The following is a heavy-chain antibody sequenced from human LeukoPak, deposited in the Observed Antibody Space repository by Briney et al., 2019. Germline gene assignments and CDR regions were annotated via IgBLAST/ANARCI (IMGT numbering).Heavy chain of an antibody. CDR2: IYSGGST. D-gene: IGHD6-19*01. CDR1: GFTVSSNY. V-gene: IGHV3-66*01. J-gene: IGHJ4*02. Sequence: GGSLRLSCAASGFTVSSNYMSWVRQAPGKGLEWVSVIYSGGSTYYADSVKGRFTISRDNSKNTQYLQMNSLRAEDTAVYYCAKDRRGWYTLFDYWGQGTLVTVSS. CDR3: AKDRRGWYTLFDY.